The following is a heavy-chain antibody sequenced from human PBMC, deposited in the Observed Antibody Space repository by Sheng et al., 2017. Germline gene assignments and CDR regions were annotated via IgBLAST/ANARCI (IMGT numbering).Heavy chain of an antibody. CDR3: VRTDNTGYYPY. Sequence: QLQLQESGPGLVKPSETLSLTCTVSGGSISSSNYYWGWIRQRPGKGLEWIGSIYHSGTPPTQPALKSRLTISVDTSKNQFSLKLNSVTAADTAVYYCVRTDNTGYYPYWGQGILVTVSS. V-gene: IGHV4-39*07. CDR2: IYHSGTPP. D-gene: IGHD3-9*01. J-gene: IGHJ4*02. CDR1: GGSISSSNYY.